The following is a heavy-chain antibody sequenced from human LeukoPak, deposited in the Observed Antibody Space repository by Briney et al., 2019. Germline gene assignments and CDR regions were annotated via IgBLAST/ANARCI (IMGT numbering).Heavy chain of an antibody. CDR2: ITWNGGSV. J-gene: IGHJ4*02. CDR1: GFTFYDHG. Sequence: HPGGSLRLSCAASGFTFYDHGMHWVRHPPGKGLEWVSGITWNGGSVGYADSVKGRFTISRDNTKNLLFLYMDSLRAEDTAFYYCAKGEILGGLTGWPSKWGQGTLVTVST. CDR3: AKGEILGGLTGWPSK. V-gene: IGHV3-9*01. D-gene: IGHD3-9*01.